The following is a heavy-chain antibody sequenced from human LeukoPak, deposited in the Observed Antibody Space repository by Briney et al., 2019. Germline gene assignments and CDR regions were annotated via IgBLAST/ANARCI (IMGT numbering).Heavy chain of an antibody. V-gene: IGHV4-38-2*02. D-gene: IGHD5-18*01. CDR3: AREVGAGGTAMVPY. CDR2: IYHSGST. Sequence: SETLSLTCAVSGYSISSGYYWGWIRQPPGKGLEWIGSIYHSGSTYYNPSLKSRVTISVDTSKNQFSLKLSSLTAADTAVYYCAREVGAGGTAMVPYWGQGTLVTVSS. J-gene: IGHJ4*02. CDR1: GYSISSGYY.